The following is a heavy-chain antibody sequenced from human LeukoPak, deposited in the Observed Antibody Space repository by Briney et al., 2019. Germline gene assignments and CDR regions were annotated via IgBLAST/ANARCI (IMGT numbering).Heavy chain of an antibody. CDR1: GGSFSGYY. D-gene: IGHD3-22*01. Sequence: SETLSLTCAVYGGSFSGYYWSWIRQPPGKGLEWIGEINHSGSTNYNPSLKSRVTISVDTSKNQFSLKLSSVTAADTAVYYCARGAAHTYYYDSSGYYSGLDYWGQGTLVTVSS. CDR3: ARGAAHTYYYDSSGYYSGLDY. J-gene: IGHJ4*02. V-gene: IGHV4-34*01. CDR2: INHSGST.